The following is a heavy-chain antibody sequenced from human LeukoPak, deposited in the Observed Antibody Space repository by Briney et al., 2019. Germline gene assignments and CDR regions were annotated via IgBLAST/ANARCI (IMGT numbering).Heavy chain of an antibody. J-gene: IGHJ6*02. CDR1: GFALSSHW. V-gene: IGHV3-7*03. CDR3: ARNNGMDV. CDR2: VNRDGSET. Sequence: GGSLRLSCAASGFALSSHWMTWVRQVPGRGPEWVANVNRDGSETYYLDPVKGRFTISKDNAKNSLYLQMNSLRAEDTALYHCARNNGMDVWGQGTTVIVSS.